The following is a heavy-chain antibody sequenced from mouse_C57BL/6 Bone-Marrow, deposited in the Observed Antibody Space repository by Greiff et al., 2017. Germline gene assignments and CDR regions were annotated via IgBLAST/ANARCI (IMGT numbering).Heavy chain of an antibody. D-gene: IGHD2-1*01. CDR1: GFNIKDDY. CDR2: IDPENGDT. V-gene: IGHV14-4*01. Sequence: EVKLQESGAELVRPGASVKLSCTASGFNIKDDYMPWVKQRPEQGLEWIGWIDPENGDTEYASKFQGKATITADTSSNTAYLQLSSLTSEDTAVYYCTTLRVNYYYAMDDWGQGTSVTVSS. J-gene: IGHJ4*01. CDR3: TTLRVNYYYAMDD.